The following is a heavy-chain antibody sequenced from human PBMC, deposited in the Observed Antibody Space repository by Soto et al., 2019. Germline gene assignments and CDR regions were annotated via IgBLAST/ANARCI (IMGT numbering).Heavy chain of an antibody. CDR2: ITTSSSSI. Sequence: EVQLVESGGGLVKPGGSLRFSCAASGFTFSGHSMNWVRQAPGRGLEWVSSITTSSSSIYYADSVKGRFTISRDNAKNSLFLQMNSLRAEDTAVYYCARSMSGFSYGKSYYWGQGTLVTVSS. V-gene: IGHV3-21*01. J-gene: IGHJ4*02. D-gene: IGHD5-18*01. CDR1: GFTFSGHS. CDR3: ARSMSGFSYGKSYY.